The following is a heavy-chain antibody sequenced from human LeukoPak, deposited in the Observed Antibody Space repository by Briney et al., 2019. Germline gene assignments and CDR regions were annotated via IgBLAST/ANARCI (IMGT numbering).Heavy chain of an antibody. CDR1: GFSLSSSGVG. Sequence: SGPTLVKPTQTLTLTCTFSGFSLSSSGVGANWIRQPPGQALEWLALIYWDDDKRYSPSLSSRLTITKGTSKNQVVLTMTNMDPVDTATYYCAHSAMVREMDYGMDVWGKGTTVTVSS. D-gene: IGHD3-10*01. J-gene: IGHJ6*04. V-gene: IGHV2-5*02. CDR3: AHSAMVREMDYGMDV. CDR2: IYWDDDK.